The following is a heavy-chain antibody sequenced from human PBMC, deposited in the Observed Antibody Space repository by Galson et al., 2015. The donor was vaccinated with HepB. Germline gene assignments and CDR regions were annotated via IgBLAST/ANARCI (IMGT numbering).Heavy chain of an antibody. Sequence: CAISGDSVSRDSVAWNWIRQSPSRGLEWLGRTYYKSKWYIDYAVSVKSRITIIAYISKNHFSLQLGSVSPEDTAVYFCARDERSINTWYLYFDTWGPGTLVTVSS. D-gene: IGHD6-13*01. CDR2: TYYKSKWYI. CDR3: ARDERSINTWYLYFDT. J-gene: IGHJ5*02. CDR1: GDSVSRDSVA. V-gene: IGHV6-1*01.